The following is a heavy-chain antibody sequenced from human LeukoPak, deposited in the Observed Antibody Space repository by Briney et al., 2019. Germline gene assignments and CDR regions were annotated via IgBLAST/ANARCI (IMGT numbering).Heavy chain of an antibody. J-gene: IGHJ4*02. Sequence: SSQTLSLTCAVYGGSFSGYYWSWIRQPPGKGLEWIGEINHSGSTNYNPSLKSRVTISVDTSKNQFSLKLSPVTAADTAVYLCARGRSGSCLRYFHYWGQGPVVPVSS. CDR3: ARGRSGSCLRYFHY. CDR1: GGSFSGYY. D-gene: IGHD2-15*01. V-gene: IGHV4-34*01. CDR2: INHSGST.